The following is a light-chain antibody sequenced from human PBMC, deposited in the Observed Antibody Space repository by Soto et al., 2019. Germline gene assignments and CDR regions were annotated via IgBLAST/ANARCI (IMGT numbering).Light chain of an antibody. CDR2: DVS. CDR3: SSYTSSSTLV. V-gene: IGLV2-14*01. J-gene: IGLJ2*01. Sequence: QSALTQPASVSGSPGQSITISCTGTSSDVGGYNYVSWYQQHQGKAPKLMIYDVSYRPSGVSNRFSGSKSGNTASLTISGLQAEDEADYYCSSYTSSSTLVFGGGTKLTVL. CDR1: SSDVGGYNY.